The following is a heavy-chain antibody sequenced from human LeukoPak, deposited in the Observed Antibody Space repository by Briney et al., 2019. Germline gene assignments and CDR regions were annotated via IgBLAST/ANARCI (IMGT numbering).Heavy chain of an antibody. CDR2: IYYSGST. CDR1: GGSINSYY. D-gene: IGHD2-2*01. CDR3: AREPADNWFDP. V-gene: IGHV4-59*01. Sequence: PSETLSLTCTVSGGSINSYYWSWIRQPPGKGLEWIGYIYYSGSTNYNPSLKSRVTIPVDTSKNQFSLKLSSVTAADTAVYYCAREPADNWFDPWGQGTLVTVSS. J-gene: IGHJ5*02.